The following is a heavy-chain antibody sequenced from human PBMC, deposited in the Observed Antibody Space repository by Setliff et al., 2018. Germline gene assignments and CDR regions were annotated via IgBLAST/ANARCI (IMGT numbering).Heavy chain of an antibody. V-gene: IGHV4-39*07. CDR1: GGPISSDSYY. Sequence: PSETLSLTCTVSGGPISSDSYYWGWIRQPPGEALEWIGSIYYSGNTYYKPSLKNRVSITVDTSKNQFSLSLNSATDADTAIYYCARDPPYDPTYSLPGHGFDIWGPGTMVTVSS. CDR2: IYYSGNT. CDR3: ARDPPYDPTYSLPGHGFDI. D-gene: IGHD3-22*01. J-gene: IGHJ3*02.